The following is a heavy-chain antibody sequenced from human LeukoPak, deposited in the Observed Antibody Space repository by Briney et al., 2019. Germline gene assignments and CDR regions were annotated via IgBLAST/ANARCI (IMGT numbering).Heavy chain of an antibody. D-gene: IGHD2-15*01. CDR3: ARLDIVVVVAARGCHAFDI. Sequence: SVKVSCKASGGTFSGYAISWVRQAPGQGLEWMGRIIPILGIANYAQKFQGRVTITADKSTSTAYMELSSLRSEDTAVYYCARLDIVVVVAARGCHAFDIWGQGTMVAVSS. V-gene: IGHV1-69*04. CDR2: IIPILGIA. CDR1: GGTFSGYA. J-gene: IGHJ3*02.